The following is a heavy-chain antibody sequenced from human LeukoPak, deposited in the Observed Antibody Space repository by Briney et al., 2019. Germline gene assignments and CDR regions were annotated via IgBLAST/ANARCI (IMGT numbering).Heavy chain of an antibody. Sequence: GGSLRLSCAASGFTVSSNYMSWVRQPPGKGLECVSAITGTIATGDPPYYADSVKGRFTISRDNSRNTLYLQLNDLRAEDTAIYYCAKAFGTNGYFQLPIDFWGQGTLVTVSS. CDR3: AKAFGTNGYFQLPIDF. J-gene: IGHJ4*02. V-gene: IGHV3-53*01. CDR1: GFTVSSNY. CDR2: ITGTIATGDPP. D-gene: IGHD2-8*01.